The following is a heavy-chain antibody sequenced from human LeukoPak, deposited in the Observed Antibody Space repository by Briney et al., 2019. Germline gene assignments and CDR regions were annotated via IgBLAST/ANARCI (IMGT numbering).Heavy chain of an antibody. CDR2: ISAYNGNT. Sequence: GASVKVSCKASGYTFTSYGISWVRQAPGQGLEWMGWISAYNGNTNYAQKLQGRVTMTTDTSTSTAYMELRSLRSDDTAVYYCARDRLLGIVVVPAAAAHDAFDIWGQGTMVTVSS. J-gene: IGHJ3*02. CDR1: GYTFTSYG. V-gene: IGHV1-18*01. CDR3: ARDRLLGIVVVPAAAAHDAFDI. D-gene: IGHD2-2*01.